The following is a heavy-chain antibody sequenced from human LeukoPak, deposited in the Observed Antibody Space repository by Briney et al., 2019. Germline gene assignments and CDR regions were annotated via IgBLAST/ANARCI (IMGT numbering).Heavy chain of an antibody. D-gene: IGHD3-10*01. CDR2: ISGSGGST. V-gene: IGHV3-23*01. CDR3: AKWSGSGSYSYLFDY. CDR1: GFTFSSYA. Sequence: GGSLRLSCAASGFTFSSYAMSWVRQAPGKGLEWVSAISGSGGSTYYADSAKGRFTISRDNSKNTLYLQMNSLRAEDTAVYYCAKWSGSGSYSYLFDYWGQGTLVTVSS. J-gene: IGHJ4*02.